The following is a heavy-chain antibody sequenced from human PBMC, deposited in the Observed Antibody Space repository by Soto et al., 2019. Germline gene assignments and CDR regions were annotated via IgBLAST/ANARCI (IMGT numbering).Heavy chain of an antibody. Sequence: SGEVSVRASGGTFISYAISWVREAPGQGLEWMGGIIPIFGTANYAQKFQGRVTITADKSTSTAYMELSSLRSEDTAVYYCALAVIAAAGTIPYYYYGMDVWGQGTTVTVSS. CDR2: IIPIFGTA. CDR1: GGTFISYA. D-gene: IGHD6-13*01. J-gene: IGHJ6*02. CDR3: ALAVIAAAGTIPYYYYGMDV. V-gene: IGHV1-69*06.